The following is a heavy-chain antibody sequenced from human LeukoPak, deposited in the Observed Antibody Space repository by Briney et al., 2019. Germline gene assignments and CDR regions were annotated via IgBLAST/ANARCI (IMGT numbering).Heavy chain of an antibody. J-gene: IGHJ4*02. CDR1: GFTFSNYG. D-gene: IGHD7-27*01. CDR3: ARDITGDPPPYYFDY. V-gene: IGHV3-33*01. CDR2: MWFDGSHK. Sequence: GRSLRLSCAASGFTFSNYGLHWVRQAPGKGLEWLAVMWFDGSHKYYADSAKGRFTISRDNSKSMLYLQMNSLRAEDTAVYYCARDITGDPPPYYFDYWGQGSLVTVSS.